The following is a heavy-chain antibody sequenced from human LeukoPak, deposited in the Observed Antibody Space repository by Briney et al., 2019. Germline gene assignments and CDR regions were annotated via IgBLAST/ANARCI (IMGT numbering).Heavy chain of an antibody. CDR1: GGSISSGGYY. J-gene: IGHJ4*02. Sequence: PSETLSLTCTVSGGSISSGGYYWSWIRQHPGKGLEWIGYIYYSGSTYYNPSLKSRVTISVDTSKNQFSLKLSSVTAADTAVYYCARDHTGDVSPSYWGQGTLVTVSS. CDR2: IYYSGST. D-gene: IGHD1-14*01. V-gene: IGHV4-31*03. CDR3: ARDHTGDVSPSY.